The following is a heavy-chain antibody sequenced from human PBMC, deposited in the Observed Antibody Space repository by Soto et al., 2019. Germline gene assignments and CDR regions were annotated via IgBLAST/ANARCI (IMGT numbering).Heavy chain of an antibody. CDR1: GFTFSSYA. J-gene: IGHJ4*02. CDR2: ISSNGGST. CDR3: ARVNRGGGAHDY. D-gene: IGHD7-27*01. V-gene: IGHV3-64*01. Sequence: EVQLVESGGGLVQPGGSLRLSCAASGFTFSSYAMHWVRQAPGKGLEYVSAISSNGGSTYYANSVKGRFTISRDNSKNTLYRQMGGLRGEDMAVYYCARVNRGGGAHDYWGQGTLVTVSS.